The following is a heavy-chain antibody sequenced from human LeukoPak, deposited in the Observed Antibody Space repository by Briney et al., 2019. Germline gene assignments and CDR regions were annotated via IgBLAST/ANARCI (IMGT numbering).Heavy chain of an antibody. V-gene: IGHV3-48*03. D-gene: IGHD3-10*02. CDR2: ISSSGSTI. Sequence: GGSLRLSCAASGFTFSSYEMNWVRQAPGKGLEGVSYISSSGSTIYYADSVKGRFTISSDNATTSLYLQMNSLRAEDTAVYYCPELGITTIGGVWGKGTTVTISS. CDR1: GFTFSSYE. CDR3: PELGITTIGGV. J-gene: IGHJ6*04.